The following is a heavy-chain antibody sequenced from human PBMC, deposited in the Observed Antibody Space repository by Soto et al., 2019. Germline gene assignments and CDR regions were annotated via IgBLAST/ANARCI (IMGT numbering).Heavy chain of an antibody. Sequence: QVQLVQSGAEVKKPGSSVKVSCKASGGTFSSYAISWVRQAPGQGLEWMGVIIPIFATANYAQKFQGRVTITADGSTNTAYMELSTLRSEDTAVYYCARDSVVATHAFDIWGQGTMVTVSS. CDR1: GGTFSSYA. V-gene: IGHV1-69*12. CDR2: IIPIFATA. CDR3: ARDSVVATHAFDI. D-gene: IGHD1-26*01. J-gene: IGHJ3*02.